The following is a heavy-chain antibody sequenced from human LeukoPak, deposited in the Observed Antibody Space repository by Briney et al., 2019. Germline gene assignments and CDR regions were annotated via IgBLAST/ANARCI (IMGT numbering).Heavy chain of an antibody. V-gene: IGHV2-5*01. J-gene: IGHJ4*02. CDR2: IYWNDDK. Sequence: SAPTLVKPTQTLTRTCTFSGFSLSTSGVGVGWIRQPPGKALEWLALIYWNDDKRYSPSLKSRLTITKDTSKNQVVLTMTNMDPVDTATYYCAHSNPRYGSGSYYNVAFDYWGQGTLVTVSS. CDR3: AHSNPRYGSGSYYNVAFDY. CDR1: GFSLSTSGVG. D-gene: IGHD3-10*01.